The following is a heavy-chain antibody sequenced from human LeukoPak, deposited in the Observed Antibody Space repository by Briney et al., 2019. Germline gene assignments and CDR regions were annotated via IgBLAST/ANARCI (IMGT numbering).Heavy chain of an antibody. D-gene: IGHD6-13*01. CDR2: ISGSGGST. V-gene: IGHV3-23*01. J-gene: IGHJ4*02. CDR3: AKGSIAAAGTHFDY. Sequence: PGGSLRLSCAASGFTFSRFWMSWVRQAPGKGLEWVSAISGSGGSTYYADSVKGRFTISRDNSKNTLYLQMNSLRAEDTAVYYCAKGSIAAAGTHFDYWGQGTLVTVSS. CDR1: GFTFSRFW.